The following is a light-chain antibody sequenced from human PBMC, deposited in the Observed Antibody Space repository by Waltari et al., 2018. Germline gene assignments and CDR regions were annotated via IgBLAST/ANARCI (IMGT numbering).Light chain of an antibody. CDR1: QDISNY. Sequence: DIQMTQSPSSLSASVGDRVTITCRASQDISNYLPWFQQKPGKAPKSLISAASNLQSDVPSKFSGSGSGTDFTLTISSLQPEDFATYYCQQYSTYPFTFGPGTKVDIK. CDR2: AAS. V-gene: IGKV1-16*02. J-gene: IGKJ3*01. CDR3: QQYSTYPFT.